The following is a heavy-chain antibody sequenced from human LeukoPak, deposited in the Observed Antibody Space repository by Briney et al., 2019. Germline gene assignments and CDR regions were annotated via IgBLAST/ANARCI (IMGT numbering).Heavy chain of an antibody. CDR1: GGTFSSYA. D-gene: IGHD2-21*01. J-gene: IGHJ1*01. Sequence: SVKVSCKASGGTFSSYAISWVRQAPGQGLEWMGGIIPIFGTANYAQKFQGSVTITADESTSTAYMELSSLRSEDTAVYYCARVARCGGDCYSGEYFQHWGQGTLVTVSS. CDR3: ARVARCGGDCYSGEYFQH. V-gene: IGHV1-69*13. CDR2: IIPIFGTA.